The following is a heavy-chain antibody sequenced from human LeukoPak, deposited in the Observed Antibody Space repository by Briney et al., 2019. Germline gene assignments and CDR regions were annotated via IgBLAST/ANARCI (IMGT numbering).Heavy chain of an antibody. V-gene: IGHV3-48*03. CDR1: GFTFSSYE. CDR3: ARESIYDILTGLDY. D-gene: IGHD3-9*01. J-gene: IGHJ4*02. Sequence: PGGSLRLSCAASGFTFSSYEMNWVRQAPRKGLEWVSYISSSGSTIYYADSVKGRFTISRDNAKNSLYLQMNSLRAEDTAVYYCARESIYDILTGLDYWGQGTLVTVSS. CDR2: ISSSGSTI.